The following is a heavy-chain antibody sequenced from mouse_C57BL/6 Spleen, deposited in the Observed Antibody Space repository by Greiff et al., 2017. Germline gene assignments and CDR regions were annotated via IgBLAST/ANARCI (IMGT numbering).Heavy chain of an antibody. CDR3: ARGETGTPFDD. CDR1: GFTFSSYA. Sequence: EVHLVESGGGLVKPGGSLKLSCAASGFTFSSYAMSWVRQTPEKRLEWVATISAGGSYTYYPDNVKGRFTISRDNAKNNLYLQMSHLKSEDTAMYYCARGETGTPFDDWGQGTTLTVSS. J-gene: IGHJ2*01. D-gene: IGHD4-1*01. V-gene: IGHV5-4*01. CDR2: ISAGGSYT.